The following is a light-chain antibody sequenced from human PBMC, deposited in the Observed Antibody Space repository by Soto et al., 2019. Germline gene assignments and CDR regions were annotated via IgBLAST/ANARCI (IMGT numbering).Light chain of an antibody. CDR3: QQYNSYPRT. CDR2: DAS. CDR1: QSISSW. J-gene: IGKJ1*01. Sequence: DIQMTQSPSTLSASVGDRVTITCRASQSISSWLAWYQQKPGKAPKLLIYDASSLESGVPSRFSGSRSGTEFTLTISSLQPDDFGTYYCQQYNSYPRTFGQGTKVEIK. V-gene: IGKV1-5*01.